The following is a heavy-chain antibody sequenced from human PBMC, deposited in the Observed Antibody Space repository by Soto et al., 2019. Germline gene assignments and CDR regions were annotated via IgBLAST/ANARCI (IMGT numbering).Heavy chain of an antibody. CDR3: ARGIWCGGDCYCFDY. D-gene: IGHD2-21*02. CDR1: GYTFTSSA. V-gene: IGHV1-3*01. CDR2: INAGNGNT. J-gene: IGHJ4*02. Sequence: ASVKVSCKASGYTFTSSAMHWVRQAPGQRLEWMGGINAGNGNTKYSQKFQGRVTITRDTSASTAYMELSSLRSEDTAVYYCARGIWCGGDCYCFDYWGQGTLVTVSS.